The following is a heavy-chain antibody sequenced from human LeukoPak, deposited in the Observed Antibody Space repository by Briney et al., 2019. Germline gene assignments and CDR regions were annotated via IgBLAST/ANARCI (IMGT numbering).Heavy chain of an antibody. V-gene: IGHV1-69*05. D-gene: IGHD3-10*01. CDR1: GGTFSSYA. CDR2: IIPIFGTA. Sequence: GASVKVSCKASGGTFSSYAISWVRQAPGQGLEWMGGIIPIFGTANYAQKFQGRVTITTDESTSTAYMELSSLRSEDTAVYYCARLPGGQNFMDVWGKGTTVTVSS. J-gene: IGHJ6*03. CDR3: ARLPGGQNFMDV.